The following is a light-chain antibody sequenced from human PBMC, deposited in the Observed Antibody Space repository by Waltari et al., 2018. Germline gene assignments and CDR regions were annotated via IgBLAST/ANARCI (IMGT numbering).Light chain of an antibody. CDR1: NTGLGGYIY. Sequence: QSALTQPRSVSGSPGQSVTLSCSRTNTGLGGYIYAAWYQQHPGKAPKLMISDVTKRPSGVPDRFAGSKSGNTASLTSSGLQAEDEADYYCSSYAGSSVAFGGGTKLTVL. CDR2: DVT. J-gene: IGLJ2*01. CDR3: SSYAGSSVA. V-gene: IGLV2-11*01.